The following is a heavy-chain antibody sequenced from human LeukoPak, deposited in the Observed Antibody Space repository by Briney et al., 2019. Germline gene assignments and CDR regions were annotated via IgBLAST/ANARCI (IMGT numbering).Heavy chain of an antibody. V-gene: IGHV3-48*02. J-gene: IGHJ6*03. CDR1: EFTFSSYG. Sequence: GGSLRLSCAASEFTFSSYGMNWVRQAPGKGLEWVSYISSTSRTIYDADSVKGRFTISRDNAKNSLYLQMNSLRDEDTAVYYCARDPLRWLQNNYYYYYMDVWGKGTTVTVSS. CDR2: ISSTSRTI. D-gene: IGHD5-24*01. CDR3: ARDPLRWLQNNYYYYYMDV.